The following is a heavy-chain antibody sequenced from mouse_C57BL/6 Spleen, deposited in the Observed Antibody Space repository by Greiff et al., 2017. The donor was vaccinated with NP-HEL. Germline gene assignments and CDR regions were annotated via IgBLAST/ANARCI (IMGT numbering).Heavy chain of an antibody. D-gene: IGHD1-1*01. CDR3: ARGYGSSYPYFDY. Sequence: VQLQQSGAELVKPGASVKLSCKASGYTFTSYWMQWVKQRPGQGLEWIGEIDPSDSYTNYNQKFKGKATLTVDTSSSTAYMQLSSLTSEDSAVYYCARGYGSSYPYFDYWGQGTTLTVSS. CDR2: IDPSDSYT. J-gene: IGHJ2*01. V-gene: IGHV1-50*01. CDR1: GYTFTSYW.